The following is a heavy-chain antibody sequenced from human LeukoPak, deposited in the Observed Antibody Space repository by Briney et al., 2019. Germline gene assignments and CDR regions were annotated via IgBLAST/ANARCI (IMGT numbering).Heavy chain of an antibody. J-gene: IGHJ6*02. Sequence: SQTLSLTCTVSAGSISSYYWSWIRQPPGNGLEWIGYIYYSGSTNYNPSLKSRVTISVDTSKNQFSLKLSSVTAADTAVYYCARVQYYDILTGPYYYGMDVWGQGTTVTVSS. CDR1: AGSISSYY. V-gene: IGHV4-59*01. D-gene: IGHD3-9*01. CDR3: ARVQYYDILTGPYYYGMDV. CDR2: IYYSGST.